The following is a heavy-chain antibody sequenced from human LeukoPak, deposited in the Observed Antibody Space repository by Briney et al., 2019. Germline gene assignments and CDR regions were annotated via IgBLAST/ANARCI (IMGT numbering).Heavy chain of an antibody. Sequence: GGSLRLSXAASGFTFDDYGMSWVRQAPGKGLEWVSGINWNGGSTGYADSVKGRFTISRDNAKNSLYLQMNSLRAEDTALYYCARDMRYYGSGAFDYWGQGTLVTVSS. CDR2: INWNGGST. J-gene: IGHJ4*02. CDR1: GFTFDDYG. V-gene: IGHV3-20*04. CDR3: ARDMRYYGSGAFDY. D-gene: IGHD3-10*01.